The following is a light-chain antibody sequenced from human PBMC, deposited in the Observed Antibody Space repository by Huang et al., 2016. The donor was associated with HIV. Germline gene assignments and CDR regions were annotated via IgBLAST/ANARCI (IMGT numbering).Light chain of an antibody. Sequence: EIVLTQSPGTLSLSPGERATLSCRTSKGISSSFLAWYQQQSGQAPRLLIYGASSRAAGIPYRFSGSGSGTDFTLTINRLEPEDFAVYYCQHYSNSPSFTFGPGTKVDIK. CDR1: KGISSSF. CDR3: QHYSNSPSFT. CDR2: GAS. J-gene: IGKJ3*01. V-gene: IGKV3-20*01.